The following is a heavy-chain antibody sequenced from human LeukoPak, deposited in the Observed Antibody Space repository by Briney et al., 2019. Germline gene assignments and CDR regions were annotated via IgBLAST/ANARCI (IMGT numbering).Heavy chain of an antibody. CDR3: AGVWNYDILTGYASMDV. CDR2: VDHTGST. D-gene: IGHD3-9*01. J-gene: IGHJ6*03. Sequence: SETVSLTCTVSDDSITMYYWTWIRQPPGKGLEWIGYVDHTGSTKFNPSLNGRVSISRDTSNNFFSLKLSSVTAADTAVYYCAGVWNYDILTGYASMDVWGKGTTVTVSS. V-gene: IGHV4-59*12. CDR1: DDSITMYY.